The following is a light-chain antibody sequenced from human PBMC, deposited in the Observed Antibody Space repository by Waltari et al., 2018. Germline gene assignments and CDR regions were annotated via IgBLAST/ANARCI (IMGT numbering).Light chain of an antibody. Sequence: DIQITQSPSYLPASLGDSVTITCRASQSVSDYLNLYQQKPGKAPRLLIYTSSSLQSGVPSTFSGSGSGTEFTLTISSLQIEDFATYYCQQSYTTPYTFGQGTKLEIK. CDR2: TSS. J-gene: IGKJ2*01. CDR1: QSVSDY. V-gene: IGKV1-39*01. CDR3: QQSYTTPYT.